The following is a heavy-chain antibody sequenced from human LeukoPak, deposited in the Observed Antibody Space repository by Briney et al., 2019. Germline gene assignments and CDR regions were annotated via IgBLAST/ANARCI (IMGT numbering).Heavy chain of an antibody. CDR2: IYSTGST. V-gene: IGHV3-66*01. CDR1: GFIVSSKY. Sequence: PGGSLRLSCAASGFIVSSKYMSWVRQAPGKGLEWVSVIYSTGSTYYTDSVKGRFTISRDTFNNTLYLQMNSLRAEDTAVYYCARGRSGRPFNYFDYWGQGTLVTVSS. CDR3: ARGRSGRPFNYFDY. J-gene: IGHJ4*02. D-gene: IGHD1-26*01.